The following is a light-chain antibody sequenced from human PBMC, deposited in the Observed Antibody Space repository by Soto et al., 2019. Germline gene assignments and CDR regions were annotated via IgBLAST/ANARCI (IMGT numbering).Light chain of an antibody. V-gene: IGKV3-20*01. Sequence: EIVLTQSPGTLSLSPGERATLPCRASQSVSNNYLAWYQQKPGQAPRLLIYGASNRATGIPGRFSGSGSGTDFTLTISRLEPEDFAVYYCQQYNNWLTFGGGPKVDIK. CDR3: QQYNNWLT. CDR1: QSVSNNY. J-gene: IGKJ4*01. CDR2: GAS.